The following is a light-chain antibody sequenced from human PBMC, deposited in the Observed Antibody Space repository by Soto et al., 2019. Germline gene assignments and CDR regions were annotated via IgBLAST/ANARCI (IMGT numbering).Light chain of an antibody. CDR1: QDIYNY. V-gene: IGKV1-39*01. Sequence: DIQMTQSPSSLSASVGDRVTITCQASQDIYNYLNWYQQKPGKAPKLLIYAASSLQSGVPSRFSGSGSGTDFTLTISSLQPADFATYYCQQSYRTPPITFGQGTRLEIK. CDR3: QQSYRTPPIT. CDR2: AAS. J-gene: IGKJ5*01.